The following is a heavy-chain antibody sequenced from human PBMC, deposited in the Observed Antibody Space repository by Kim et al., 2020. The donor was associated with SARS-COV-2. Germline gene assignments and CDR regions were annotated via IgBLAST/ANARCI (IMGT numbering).Heavy chain of an antibody. J-gene: IGHJ4*02. Sequence: GGSLRLSCAASGFTFSSYGMHWVRQAPGKGLEWVAVISYDGSNKYYADSAKGRFTISRDNSKNTLYLQMNSLRAEDTAVYYCAKAGGIAVAGVGDYWGQGTLVTVSS. CDR3: AKAGGIAVAGVGDY. CDR1: GFTFSSYG. D-gene: IGHD6-19*01. V-gene: IGHV3-30*18. CDR2: ISYDGSNK.